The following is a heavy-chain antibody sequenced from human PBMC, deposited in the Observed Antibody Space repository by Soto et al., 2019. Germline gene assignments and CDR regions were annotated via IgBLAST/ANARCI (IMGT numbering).Heavy chain of an antibody. V-gene: IGHV1-69*01. CDR3: ARGSMATADFNNWFDP. CDR1: GGTFSSYA. J-gene: IGHJ5*02. D-gene: IGHD5-12*01. CDR2: IIPIFGTA. Sequence: QVQLVQSGAEVKKPGSSVKVSCTASGGTFSSYAISWVRQAPGQGLEWMGGIIPIFGTANYAQKFQGRVTITADESTSTAYMELSSLRSEDTAVYYCARGSMATADFNNWFDPWGQGTLVTVSS.